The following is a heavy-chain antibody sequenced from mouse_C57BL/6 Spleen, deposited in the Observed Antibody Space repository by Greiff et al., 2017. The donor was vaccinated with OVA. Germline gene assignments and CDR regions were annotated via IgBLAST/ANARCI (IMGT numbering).Heavy chain of an antibody. CDR3: ARLFRYDGYLYYFDY. CDR2: IDPSDSYT. J-gene: IGHJ2*01. Sequence: QVQLQQPGAELVMPGASVKLSCKASGYTFTSYWMHWVKQRPGQGLEWIGEIDPSDSYTNYNQKFKGKSTLTVDKSSSTAYMQLSSLTSEDSAVYYCARLFRYDGYLYYFDYWGQGTTLTVSS. CDR1: GYTFTSYW. V-gene: IGHV1-69*01. D-gene: IGHD2-3*01.